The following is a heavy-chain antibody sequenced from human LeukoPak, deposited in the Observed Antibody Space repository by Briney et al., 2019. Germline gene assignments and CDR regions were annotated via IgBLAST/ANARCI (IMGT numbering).Heavy chain of an antibody. V-gene: IGHV1-46*01. Sequence: ASVKVSCKASGYTFTGYYMHWVRQAPGEGLEWMGIINPSGGSTSYAQKFQGRVTMTRDMSTSTVYMELSSLRSEDTAVYYCARVAAEVVGVPGAIGFGWLRRDYYYMDVWGKGTTVIVSS. J-gene: IGHJ6*03. CDR1: GYTFTGYY. CDR2: INPSGGST. CDR3: ARVAAEVVGVPGAIGFGWLRRDYYYMDV. D-gene: IGHD2-2*02.